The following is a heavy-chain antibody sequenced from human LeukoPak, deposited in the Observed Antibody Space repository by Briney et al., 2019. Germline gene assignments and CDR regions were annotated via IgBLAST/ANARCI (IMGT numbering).Heavy chain of an antibody. J-gene: IGHJ4*02. D-gene: IGHD3-22*01. CDR3: ARDTPYGGYYDSSGYYQYYFDY. V-gene: IGHV4-4*07. CDR2: IYTSGST. Sequence: SETLSLTCTVSGGSISSYYWSWIRQPAGRGLEWIGRIYTSGSTNYNPSLKSRVTMSVGTSKNQFSLKLSSVTAADTAVYYCARDTPYGGYYDSSGYYQYYFDYWGQGTLVTVSS. CDR1: GGSISSYY.